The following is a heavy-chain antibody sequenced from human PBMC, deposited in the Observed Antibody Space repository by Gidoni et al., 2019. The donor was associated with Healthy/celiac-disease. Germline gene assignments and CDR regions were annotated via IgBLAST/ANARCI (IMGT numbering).Heavy chain of an antibody. V-gene: IGHV1-46*03. J-gene: IGHJ4*02. Sequence: QVQLVQSGAAVKKPGASVKVSCKPSGYTFTRYYMHWARQAPGQGLEWMGIINPSGGSTSYAEKYQGRVTMTRDTSTSTVYMELSSLRSEDTAVYYCARGPHGDYVSYDYWGRGTLVTVSS. CDR3: ARGPHGDYVSYDY. CDR1: GYTFTRYY. CDR2: INPSGGST. D-gene: IGHD4-17*01.